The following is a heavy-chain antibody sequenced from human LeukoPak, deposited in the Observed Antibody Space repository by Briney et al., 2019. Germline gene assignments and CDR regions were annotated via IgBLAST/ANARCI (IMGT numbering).Heavy chain of an antibody. CDR3: APTVRLDY. J-gene: IGHJ4*02. D-gene: IGHD3-22*01. V-gene: IGHV3-7*05. CDR1: GFSFSSYW. CDR2: IKSDGSDK. Sequence: GGSLRLSCVASGFSFSSYWMSWARQAPGKGLEWVANIKSDGSDKHYVDSVKGRFTISRDNAKNSLYLQMNSLTAEDTAVYYCAPTVRLDYWGQGTLVTVSS.